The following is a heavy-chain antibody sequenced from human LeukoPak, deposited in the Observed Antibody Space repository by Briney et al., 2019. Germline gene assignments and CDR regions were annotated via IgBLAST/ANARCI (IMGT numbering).Heavy chain of an antibody. V-gene: IGHV4-59*01. Sequence: SETLSLTCTVSGGSISDYYWTWIRQPPGRRLEWIAYIHSSGSTNYNPSLKSRVIISVDTSRSQLSLKLSSVTAADTAVYYCARIEGDNSLDYWGQGTLVTVSS. D-gene: IGHD3-16*01. J-gene: IGHJ4*02. CDR3: ARIEGDNSLDY. CDR1: GGSISDYY. CDR2: IHSSGST.